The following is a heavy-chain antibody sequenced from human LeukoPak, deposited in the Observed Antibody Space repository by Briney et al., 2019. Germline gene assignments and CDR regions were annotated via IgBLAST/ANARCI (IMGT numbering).Heavy chain of an antibody. CDR3: ASPFRTDAFDI. CDR1: GFTFDDYA. Sequence: GGSLRLSCAASGFTFDDYAMHWVRQAPGKGLEWVSGISWNSGSIGYADSVKGRFTISRDNAKNSLYLQMNSLRAEDTALYYCASPFRTDAFDIWGQGTMVTVSS. V-gene: IGHV3-9*01. CDR2: ISWNSGSI. J-gene: IGHJ3*02.